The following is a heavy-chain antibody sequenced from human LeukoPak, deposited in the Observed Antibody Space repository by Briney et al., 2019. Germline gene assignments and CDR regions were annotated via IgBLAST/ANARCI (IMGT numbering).Heavy chain of an antibody. V-gene: IGHV4-39*01. Sequence: SETLSLTCTVSGGSISSSSYYWGWIRQSPGKGLEWIGSIYYSGSTYYNPSLKSRVTISVDTSKNQFSLKLSSVTAADTAVYYCARQDDSSGYSSYFDYWGQGTLVTVSS. CDR1: GGSISSSSYY. CDR2: IYYSGST. J-gene: IGHJ4*02. D-gene: IGHD3-22*01. CDR3: ARQDDSSGYSSYFDY.